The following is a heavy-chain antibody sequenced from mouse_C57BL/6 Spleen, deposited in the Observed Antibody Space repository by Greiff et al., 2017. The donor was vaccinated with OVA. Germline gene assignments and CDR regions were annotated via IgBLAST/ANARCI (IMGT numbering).Heavy chain of an antibody. J-gene: IGHJ1*03. CDR2: SRNKANDYTT. CDR1: GFTFSDFY. D-gene: IGHD2-4*01. Sequence: EVMLVESGGGLVQSGRSLRLSCATSGFTFSDFYMEWVRQAPGKGLEWIAASRNKANDYTTEYGASVKGRFIVSRDTSQSILYLQMNALRAEDTAIYYCARDALYEYDGYFDVWGTGTTVTVSS. CDR3: ARDALYEYDGYFDV. V-gene: IGHV7-1*01.